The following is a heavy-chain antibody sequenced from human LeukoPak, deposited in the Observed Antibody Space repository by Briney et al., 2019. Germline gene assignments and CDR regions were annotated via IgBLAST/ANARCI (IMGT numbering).Heavy chain of an antibody. CDR1: GFTFANTW. CDR2: INNDGSTT. CDR3: AIGGTYGSGS. J-gene: IGHJ4*02. D-gene: IGHD3-10*01. Sequence: GGSLRLSCAASGFTFANTWMHWVRQAPGKGLVWVSLINNDGSTTNYADSVKGRFTISRDNAKNTAYLQMNSPRAEDTAVYYCAIGGTYGSGSWGQGTLVTVSS. V-gene: IGHV3-74*01.